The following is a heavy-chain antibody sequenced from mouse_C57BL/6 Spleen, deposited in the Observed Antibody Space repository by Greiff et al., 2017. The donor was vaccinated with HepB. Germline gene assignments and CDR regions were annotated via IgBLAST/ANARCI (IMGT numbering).Heavy chain of an antibody. CDR1: GYTFTSYW. V-gene: IGHV1-52*01. Sequence: QVQLQQPGAELVRPGSSVKLSCKASGYTFTSYWMHWVKQRPIQGLEWIGNIDPSDSETHYNQKFKDKATLTVDKSSSTAYMQLSSLTSEDSAVYYCARETDSSGLFAYWGQGTLVTVSA. J-gene: IGHJ3*01. D-gene: IGHD3-2*02. CDR3: ARETDSSGLFAY. CDR2: IDPSDSET.